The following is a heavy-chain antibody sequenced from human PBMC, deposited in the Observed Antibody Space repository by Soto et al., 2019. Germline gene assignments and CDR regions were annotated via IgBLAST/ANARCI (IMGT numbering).Heavy chain of an antibody. D-gene: IGHD6-13*01. CDR1: GYSFTSYW. V-gene: IGHV5-51*01. J-gene: IGHJ6*02. CDR3: ARHISAAAGIYYYYGMDV. CDR2: IYPGDSDT. Sequence: EVQLVQSGAEVKKPGESLKISCKGSGYSFTSYWIGWVRQMPGKGLEWMGIIYPGDSDTRYSPSFQGQVTISADKSISTAYLQWSSLKASDTAMYYCARHISAAAGIYYYYGMDVWGQGTTVTVSS.